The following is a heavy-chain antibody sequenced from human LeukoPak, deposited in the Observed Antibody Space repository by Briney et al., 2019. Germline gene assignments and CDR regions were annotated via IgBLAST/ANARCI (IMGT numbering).Heavy chain of an antibody. CDR3: ARDGGTAFTGAFGL. D-gene: IGHD5-18*01. Sequence: SETLSLTCTVSGGSISSGGYYWSWIRQHPGKGLEWIGYIYYSGSTYYNPSLKSRVTISVDTSKNQFSLKLSSVTAADTAVYYCARDGGTAFTGAFGLWGQGTMITVSS. V-gene: IGHV4-31*03. J-gene: IGHJ3*01. CDR2: IYYSGST. CDR1: GGSISSGGYY.